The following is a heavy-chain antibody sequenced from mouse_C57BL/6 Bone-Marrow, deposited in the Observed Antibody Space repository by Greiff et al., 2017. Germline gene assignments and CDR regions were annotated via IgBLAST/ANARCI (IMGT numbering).Heavy chain of an antibody. CDR1: GFNIKNTY. Sequence: EVKLMESVAELVRPGASVKLSCTASGFNIKNTYMHWVKQRPEQGLEWIGRIDPANGNTKYAPKFQGKATITADTSSNTAYLQLSRLTSEDTAIYYCASGSNYFAWFAYWGQGTLVTVSA. D-gene: IGHD2-5*01. V-gene: IGHV14-3*01. J-gene: IGHJ3*01. CDR2: IDPANGNT. CDR3: ASGSNYFAWFAY.